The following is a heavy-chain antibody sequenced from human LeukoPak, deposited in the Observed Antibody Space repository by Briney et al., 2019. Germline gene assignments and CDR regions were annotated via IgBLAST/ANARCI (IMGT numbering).Heavy chain of an antibody. CDR2: IWYDGSNK. J-gene: IGHJ3*01. V-gene: IGHV3-33*01. CDR1: GFTFSSYG. CDR3: ARDRRGEKDFDV. Sequence: PGGSLRLSCAASGFTFSSYGMHWVRQAPGKGLEWVAVIWYDGSNKYYADSVQGRFSISRHNSKSTVYLQMDNLRPEDTAVYYCARDRRGEKDFDVWGPGTMVTVSS.